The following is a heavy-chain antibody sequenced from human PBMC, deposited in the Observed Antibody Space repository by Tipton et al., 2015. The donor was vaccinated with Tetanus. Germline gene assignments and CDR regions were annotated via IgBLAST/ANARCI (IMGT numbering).Heavy chain of an antibody. CDR2: ISSGSSII. D-gene: IGHD6-13*01. CDR1: GFNFSTNS. J-gene: IGHJ4*02. CDR3: ARSAHFASWYD. V-gene: IGHV3-48*02. Sequence: SLRLSCVGSGFNFSTNSMNWVRQAPGKGLEWIAYISSGSSIIFYADAVRGRFFISRDNTKNSLSLQMNSLKDDDTAVHYCARSAHFASWYDWGPGTRVTVSS.